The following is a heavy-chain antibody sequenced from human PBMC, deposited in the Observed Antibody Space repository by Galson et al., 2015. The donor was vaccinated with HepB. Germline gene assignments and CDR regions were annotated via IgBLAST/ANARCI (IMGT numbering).Heavy chain of an antibody. V-gene: IGHV3-23*01. D-gene: IGHD2-8*02. Sequence: SLRLSCAASGFTFSSYAISWVRQAPGKGLEWVSTISGGGDGTYYADSVKGRFTVSRDNAKNTLSLQMNSLRDEDTAVYYCAKSLGTGAARRLDVWSQGTTVTVSS. CDR3: AKSLGTGAARRLDV. CDR2: ISGGGDGT. J-gene: IGHJ6*02. CDR1: GFTFSSYA.